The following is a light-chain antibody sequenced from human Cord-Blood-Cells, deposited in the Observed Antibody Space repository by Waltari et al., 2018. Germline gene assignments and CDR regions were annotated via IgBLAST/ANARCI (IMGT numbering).Light chain of an antibody. CDR3: QQYGSSPYS. CDR2: GAS. Sequence: EIVLTQPPGTLSLSPGERATLSCRASQSVSSSYLAWYQQKPGQAPRLLICGASSRATGIPDRCSGSGPGTDFTLTISRLGPEDFAVYYCQQYGSSPYSFGQGTKLEIK. V-gene: IGKV3-20*01. J-gene: IGKJ2*03. CDR1: QSVSSSY.